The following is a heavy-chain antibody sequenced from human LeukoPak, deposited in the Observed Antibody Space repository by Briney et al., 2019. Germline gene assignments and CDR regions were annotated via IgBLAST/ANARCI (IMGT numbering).Heavy chain of an antibody. V-gene: IGHV1-2*02. J-gene: IGHJ5*02. CDR1: GYSFSDYY. CDR3: ARADFIDAGPYLIGP. Sequence: ASVKVSCKTSGYSFSDYYIHWVRQAPGQGLEWMGWINTKSGRTSSARKFQGRVTMTRDPSITTVYMDMAWLTSDDTAIYFCARADFIDAGPYLIGPWGQGTLATVSS. D-gene: IGHD3-3*01. CDR2: INTKSGRT.